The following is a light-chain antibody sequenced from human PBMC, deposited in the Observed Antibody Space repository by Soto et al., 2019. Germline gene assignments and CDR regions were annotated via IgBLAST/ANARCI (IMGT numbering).Light chain of an antibody. J-gene: IGKJ5*01. V-gene: IGKV3-15*01. CDR3: QQHCSTPVT. CDR2: CAS. CDR1: QGVSRK. Sequence: DIFMTQSPATLSVAPGERVTFSCRASQGVSRKLAWYQHKPGQAPRLLISCASTGATGIPARFSGSGSGTEFTLTISSRQSQDVSVYYYQQHCSTPVTFGQGTRLEIK.